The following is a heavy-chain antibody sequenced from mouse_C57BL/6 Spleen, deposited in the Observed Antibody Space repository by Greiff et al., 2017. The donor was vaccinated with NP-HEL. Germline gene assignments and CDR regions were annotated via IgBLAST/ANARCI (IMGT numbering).Heavy chain of an antibody. D-gene: IGHD1-1*01. CDR3: ARSYYDPSYAMDY. CDR2: IHPNSGST. V-gene: IGHV1-64*01. Sequence: QVQLQQPGAELVKPGASVKLSCKASGYTFTSYWMHWVKQRPGQGLEWIGMIHPNSGSTNYNEKFKSKATLTVDKSSSTAYMQLSSLTSEDSAVYYCARSYYDPSYAMDYWGQGTSVTVSS. J-gene: IGHJ4*01. CDR1: GYTFTSYW.